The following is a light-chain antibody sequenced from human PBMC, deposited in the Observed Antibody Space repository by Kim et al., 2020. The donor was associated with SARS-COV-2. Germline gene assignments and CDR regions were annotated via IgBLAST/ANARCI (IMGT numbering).Light chain of an antibody. V-gene: IGKV1-39*01. CDR1: QSISSY. J-gene: IGKJ3*01. Sequence: SVGDRVTITCRASQSISSYLNWYQQKPGKALKLLIYAASSLQSGVPSRFSGSGSGTDFTLTISSLQPEDFATYYCQQSYSTPPFTFGPGTKVDIK. CDR2: AAS. CDR3: QQSYSTPPFT.